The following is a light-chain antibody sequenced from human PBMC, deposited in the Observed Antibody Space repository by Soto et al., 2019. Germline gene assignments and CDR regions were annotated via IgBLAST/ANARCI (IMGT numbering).Light chain of an antibody. CDR2: GAS. V-gene: IGKV3-20*01. Sequence: EIVLTQSPGTLSLSPGERATLSCRASQSISNTFLAWYQQKPGQAPRLLIYGASSRATGTPDRFSGSGSGTDFTLSISRLEPEDFAVYYCQQYGASPIYTFGQGTKPEIK. CDR3: QQYGASPIYT. CDR1: QSISNTF. J-gene: IGKJ2*01.